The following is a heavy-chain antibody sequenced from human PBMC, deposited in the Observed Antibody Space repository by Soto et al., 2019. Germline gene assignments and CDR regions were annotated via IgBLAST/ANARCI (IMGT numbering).Heavy chain of an antibody. CDR2: IYYSGST. Sequence: PSETLSLTCTVSGGPIRSYYWSWIRQPPGKGLEWIGYIYYSGSTNYNPSLKSRVTISVDTSKNQFSLKLSSVTAADTAVYYCARDSRRLYYDYVWGSYRYGAFDIWGQGTMVTVSS. V-gene: IGHV4-59*01. CDR1: GGPIRSYY. CDR3: ARDSRRLYYDYVWGSYRYGAFDI. D-gene: IGHD3-16*02. J-gene: IGHJ3*02.